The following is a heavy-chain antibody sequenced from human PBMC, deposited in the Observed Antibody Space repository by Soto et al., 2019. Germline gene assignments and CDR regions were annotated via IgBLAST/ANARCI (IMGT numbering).Heavy chain of an antibody. CDR3: ARSPQTHSYAQFDS. D-gene: IGHD3-16*01. V-gene: IGHV4-4*07. Sequence: LSLTCTVSGGSLSNYYWSWIRQPAGKGLEWIGRVYTVGSTNYNPSLKSRVTMSIDTSKNQFSLRLTSVTAADTAVYFCARSPQTHSYAQFDSWGQGSLVTVSS. J-gene: IGHJ4*02. CDR1: GGSLSNYY. CDR2: VYTVGST.